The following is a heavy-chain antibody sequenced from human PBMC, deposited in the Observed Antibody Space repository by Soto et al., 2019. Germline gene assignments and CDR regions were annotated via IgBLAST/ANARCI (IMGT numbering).Heavy chain of an antibody. Sequence: SETLSLTCAVYGGSFSGYYWSWIRQPPGKGLEWIGEINHSGSTNYNPSLKSRVTISVDTSKNQFSLKLSSVTAADTAVYYCARVRNGIVVVVAATRNDAFDIWRQGTMVTVSS. J-gene: IGHJ3*02. V-gene: IGHV4-34*01. D-gene: IGHD2-15*01. CDR2: INHSGST. CDR1: GGSFSGYY. CDR3: ARVRNGIVVVVAATRNDAFDI.